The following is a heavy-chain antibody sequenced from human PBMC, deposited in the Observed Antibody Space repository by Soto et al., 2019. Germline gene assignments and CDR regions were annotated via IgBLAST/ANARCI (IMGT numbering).Heavy chain of an antibody. Sequence: RASVKVSCKASGYTFIGYYMHWVRQAPGQGLEWMGWINPNSGATNYAQNFQGRVTMTRDTSITTAYMELSRLRSDDTAVYYCARDVVSTIGDFDFWGQGTLVTVSS. J-gene: IGHJ4*02. CDR3: ARDVVSTIGDFDF. CDR1: GYTFIGYY. D-gene: IGHD5-12*01. V-gene: IGHV1-2*02. CDR2: INPNSGAT.